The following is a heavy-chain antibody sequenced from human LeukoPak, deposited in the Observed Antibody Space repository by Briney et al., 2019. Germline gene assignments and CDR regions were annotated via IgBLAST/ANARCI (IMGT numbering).Heavy chain of an antibody. CDR3: ARDSGSSDY. CDR1: GFTFSSYW. D-gene: IGHD1-26*01. J-gene: IGHJ4*02. CDR2: INTDGSST. Sequence: GGSLRLSCAASGFTFSSYWMHWVRQAPGKGLVWVSHINTDGSSTNYADSVKGRFTISRDNAKNTLYLQMNSLRAEDTAVYYCARDSGSSDYWGQGTLVTVSS. V-gene: IGHV3-74*01.